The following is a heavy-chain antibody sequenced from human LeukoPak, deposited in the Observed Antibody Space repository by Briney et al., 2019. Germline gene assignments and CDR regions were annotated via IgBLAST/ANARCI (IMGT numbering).Heavy chain of an antibody. V-gene: IGHV3-7*04. CDR2: IKQDGSEK. CDR3: TRVTTNGYFEY. D-gene: IGHD1-1*01. J-gene: IGHJ4*02. CDR1: GFTFSSYW. Sequence: PGGSLRLSCAASGFTFSSYWMSWVRQAPGKGLEWVANIKQDGSEKYYVDSVKGRFTISRDNAKNSLYLQMNSLRGEDTAVYFCTRVTTNGYFEYWGQGSLVTVSS.